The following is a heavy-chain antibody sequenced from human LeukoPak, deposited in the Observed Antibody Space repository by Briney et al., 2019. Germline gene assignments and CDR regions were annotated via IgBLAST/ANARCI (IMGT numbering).Heavy chain of an antibody. V-gene: IGHV3-53*01. D-gene: IGHD3-22*01. Sequence: GGSLRLSCVASGFTFSDSTIHWVRQASGKGLEWVSVIYSGGSTYYADSVKGRFTISRDNSKNTLYLQMNSLRAEDTAVYYCARDYYDSSGYYRGDYWGQGTLVTVSS. J-gene: IGHJ4*02. CDR2: IYSGGST. CDR3: ARDYYDSSGYYRGDY. CDR1: GFTFSDST.